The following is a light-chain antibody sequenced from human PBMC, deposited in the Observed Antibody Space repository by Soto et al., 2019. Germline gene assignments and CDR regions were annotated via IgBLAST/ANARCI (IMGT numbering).Light chain of an antibody. CDR1: SSNIGSNT. CDR2: RNN. Sequence: QSVLTQPPSASGTPGQRVTISCSGTSSNIGSNTVNWYQQLPGTAPKLLIYRNNQRPSGIPDRFSGSKSGTSASLAISGLQSEDEADYYCAAWDESLNCHVVFGGGTKLTVL. CDR3: AAWDESLNCHVV. J-gene: IGLJ2*01. V-gene: IGLV1-44*01.